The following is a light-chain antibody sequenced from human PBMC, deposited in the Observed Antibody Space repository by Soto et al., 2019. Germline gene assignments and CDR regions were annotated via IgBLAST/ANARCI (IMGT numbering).Light chain of an antibody. Sequence: QSALTQPRSVSGSPGQSVTISCTGTSSDVGGSNHVSWYQHHPVKAPKFMIYDVNKWPSGVPDRFSGSKSGNTASLTISGLQAEDEADYYCCSFAGTYTFVFGTGTKLTVL. CDR1: SSDVGGSNH. V-gene: IGLV2-11*01. J-gene: IGLJ1*01. CDR3: CSFAGTYTFV. CDR2: DVN.